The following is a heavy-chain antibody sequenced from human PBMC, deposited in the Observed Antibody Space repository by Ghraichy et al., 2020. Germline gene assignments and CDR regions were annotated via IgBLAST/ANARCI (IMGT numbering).Heavy chain of an antibody. J-gene: IGHJ6*03. Sequence: GGSLRLSCAASGFTLSDHYMDWVRQGPGKGLEWVGRSRDKSKSYSTEYAGSVKGRFSISRDDSKNLVYLQMSSLKAEDTAVYYCARDLGVGVRDSYHYMDVWGKGTTVTVSS. CDR3: ARDLGVGVRDSYHYMDV. V-gene: IGHV3-72*01. D-gene: IGHD3-3*01. CDR2: SRDKSKSYST. CDR1: GFTLSDHY.